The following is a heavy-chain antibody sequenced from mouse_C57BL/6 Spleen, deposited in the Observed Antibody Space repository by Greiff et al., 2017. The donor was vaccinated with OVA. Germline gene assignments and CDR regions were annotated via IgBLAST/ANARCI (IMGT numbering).Heavy chain of an antibody. J-gene: IGHJ1*03. CDR1: GYAFSSSW. V-gene: IGHV1-82*01. Sequence: VQLQESGPELVKPGASVKISCKASGYAFSSSWMNWVKQRPGQGLEWIGRIYPGDGDTNYNGKFQGKATLTADKSSSTAYMQLSSLTSEDSAVYFCARERTIWYFDVWGTGTTVTVSS. CDR3: ARERTIWYFDV. CDR2: IYPGDGDT.